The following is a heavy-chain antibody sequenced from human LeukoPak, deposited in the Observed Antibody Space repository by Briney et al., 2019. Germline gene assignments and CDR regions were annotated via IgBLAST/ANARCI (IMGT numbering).Heavy chain of an antibody. CDR2: ISSHGGST. J-gene: IGHJ4*02. D-gene: IGHD3-22*01. CDR1: GFTFSSYA. CDR3: VKGPPRGSGYAFHY. Sequence: GGSLRLSCSASGFTFSSYAMLWVRQAPGKGLEYVSAISSHGGSTYYADSVKGRFTISRDNSKNTLYLQMSSLRAADTAVYYCVKGPPRGSGYAFHYWGQGTLVTVSS. V-gene: IGHV3-64D*09.